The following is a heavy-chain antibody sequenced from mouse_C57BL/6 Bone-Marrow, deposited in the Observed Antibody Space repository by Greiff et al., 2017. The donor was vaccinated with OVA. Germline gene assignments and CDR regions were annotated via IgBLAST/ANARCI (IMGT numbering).Heavy chain of an antibody. D-gene: IGHD3-2*02. V-gene: IGHV1-52*01. J-gene: IGHJ2*01. CDR2: IDPSDSET. CDR3: ALDSSGRYFDY. CDR1: GYTFTSYW. Sequence: QVQLKQPGAELVRPGSSVKLSCKASGYTFTSYWMHWVKQRPIQGLEWIGNIDPSDSETHYNQKFKDKATLTVDKSSSTAYMQLSSLTSEDSAVYYCALDSSGRYFDYWGQGTTLTVSS.